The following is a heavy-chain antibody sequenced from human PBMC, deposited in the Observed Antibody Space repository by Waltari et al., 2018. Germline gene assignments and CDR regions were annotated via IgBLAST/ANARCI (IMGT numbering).Heavy chain of an antibody. Sequence: QVQLVQSGAEVKKPGSSVKVSCKASGGTFSSYAISWVRQAPGQGLEWMGGIIPIFGTATYAQKFQGRVTITADESTSTAYMELSSLRSEDTAVYYCARELRGDSGYDREGFDYWGQGTLVTVSS. CDR3: ARELRGDSGYDREGFDY. CDR2: IIPIFGTA. CDR1: GGTFSSYA. J-gene: IGHJ4*02. V-gene: IGHV1-69*01. D-gene: IGHD5-12*01.